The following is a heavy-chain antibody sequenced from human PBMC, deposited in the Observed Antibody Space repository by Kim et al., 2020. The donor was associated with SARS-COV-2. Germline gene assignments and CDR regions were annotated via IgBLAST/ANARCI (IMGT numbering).Heavy chain of an antibody. CDR3: ARDFNYYGSGSYSDYYYYMDV. CDR2: IIPIFGTA. Sequence: SVKVSCKASGGTFSSYAISWVRQAPGQGLEWMGGIIPIFGTANYAQKFQGRVTITADESTSTAYMELSSLRSEDTAVYYCARDFNYYGSGSYSDYYYYMDVWGKGTTVTVSS. D-gene: IGHD3-10*01. CDR1: GGTFSSYA. J-gene: IGHJ6*03. V-gene: IGHV1-69*13.